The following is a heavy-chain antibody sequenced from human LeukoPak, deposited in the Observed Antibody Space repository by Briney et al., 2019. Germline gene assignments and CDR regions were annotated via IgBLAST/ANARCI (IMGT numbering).Heavy chain of an antibody. D-gene: IGHD6-19*01. CDR2: ISYDGSNK. CDR3: AKDGQWLDFDY. J-gene: IGHJ4*02. Sequence: GGSLRLSCAASGFTFSSYGMHWVRQAPGKGLEWVAVISYDGSNKYYADSVKGRFTISRDNSKNTLYLQMNSLRAEDTAVYYCAKDGQWLDFDYWGQGILVTVSS. V-gene: IGHV3-30*18. CDR1: GFTFSSYG.